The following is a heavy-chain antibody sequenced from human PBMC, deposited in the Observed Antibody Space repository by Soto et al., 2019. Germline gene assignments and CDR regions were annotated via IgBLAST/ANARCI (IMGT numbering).Heavy chain of an antibody. J-gene: IGHJ4*02. V-gene: IGHV4-59*08. CDR2: IYNSGST. CDR1: GGSISTYY. Sequence: QVQLQESGPGLVKPSETLSLTCTVSGGSISTYYWSWIRQPPGKGLEYIGYIYNSGSTNYNPSLKSRVTXXVXTXXNQFSLKLSSVTAADTAVYYCARGSTGYSASWYRYWGQGTLVTVSS. D-gene: IGHD6-19*01. CDR3: ARGSTGYSASWYRY.